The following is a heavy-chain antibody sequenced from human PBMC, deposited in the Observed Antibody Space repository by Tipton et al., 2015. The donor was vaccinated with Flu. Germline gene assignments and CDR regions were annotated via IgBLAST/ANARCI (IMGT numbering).Heavy chain of an antibody. CDR2: FYQTGNT. J-gene: IGHJ4*02. CDR1: GYSISSGYF. D-gene: IGHD3-10*01. CDR3: ARHPGAYYFDR. V-gene: IGHV4-38-2*02. Sequence: TLSLTCTVSGYSISSGYFWGWIRQPPGKGLEWIVSFYQTGNTYYNPSLKSRVTISEDVSKNQFSLNLNFVTAADAAVYFCARHPGAYYFDRWGQGILVTVSS.